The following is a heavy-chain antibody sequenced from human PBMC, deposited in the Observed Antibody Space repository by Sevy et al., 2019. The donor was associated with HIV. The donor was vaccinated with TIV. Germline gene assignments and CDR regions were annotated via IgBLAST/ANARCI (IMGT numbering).Heavy chain of an antibody. CDR3: AKDRTPYSSSSIAWFDP. J-gene: IGHJ5*02. Sequence: GGSLRLSCAASGFTFSSYGMHWVRQAPGKGLEWVAVISYDGSNKYYADSVKGRFTISRDNSKNTLYLQMNSLRAEDTAVYYCAKDRTPYSSSSIAWFDPWGQEPWSPSPQ. CDR1: GFTFSSYG. CDR2: ISYDGSNK. D-gene: IGHD6-6*01. V-gene: IGHV3-30*18.